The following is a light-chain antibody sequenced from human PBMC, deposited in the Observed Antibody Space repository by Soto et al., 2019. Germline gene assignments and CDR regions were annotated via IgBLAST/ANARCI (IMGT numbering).Light chain of an antibody. CDR1: QSISSW. Sequence: DIQMTQSPSTLSASVGDRVTITCRASQSISSWFAWYQQKPGKAPKLLIYKASILESGVPSRFSGSGSGTEFALTISSLQPDDFATYYCQQYNSYSRYTFGQGTKLEIK. CDR2: KAS. CDR3: QQYNSYSRYT. V-gene: IGKV1-5*03. J-gene: IGKJ2*01.